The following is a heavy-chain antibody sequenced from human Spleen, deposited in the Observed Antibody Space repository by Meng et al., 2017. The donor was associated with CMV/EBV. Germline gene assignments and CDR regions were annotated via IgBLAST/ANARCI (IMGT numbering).Heavy chain of an antibody. CDR3: ARLDYYDSSGYRSGG. CDR2: FDPEDGET. Sequence: ASVKVSCKVSGYSLTELSIQWVRQAPGKGLEWMGGFDPEDGETIYAQKFQGRVTMTRNTSISTAYMELSSLRSEDTAVYYCARLDYYDSSGYRSGGWGQGTLVTVSS. J-gene: IGHJ4*02. CDR1: GYSLTELS. D-gene: IGHD3-22*01. V-gene: IGHV1-24*01.